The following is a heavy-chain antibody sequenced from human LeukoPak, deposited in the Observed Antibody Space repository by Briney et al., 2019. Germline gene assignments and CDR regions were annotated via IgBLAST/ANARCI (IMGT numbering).Heavy chain of an antibody. J-gene: IGHJ4*02. V-gene: IGHV3-64D*06. CDR2: ISKNGDDT. Sequence: QTGGSLRLSCSASGFTFSDYPMHWVRQTPGKGLEYVSAISKNGDDTYYAGSVKGRFTISRDNSKNTLYLQMSSLRTEDAAVFYCVQVGSNYYLNWGQGTLVIVSS. CDR1: GFTFSDYP. CDR3: VQVGSNYYLN. D-gene: IGHD4-11*01.